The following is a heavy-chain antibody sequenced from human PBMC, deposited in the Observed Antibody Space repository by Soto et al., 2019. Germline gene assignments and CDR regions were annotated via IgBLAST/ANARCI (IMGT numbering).Heavy chain of an antibody. CDR3: AREAHPLLWFGGKSYYYYGMDV. CDR1: GFTFSSYA. D-gene: IGHD3-10*01. CDR2: ISYDGSNK. J-gene: IGHJ6*02. V-gene: IGHV3-30-3*01. Sequence: QVQLVESGGGVVQPGRSLRLSCAASGFTFSSYAMHWVRQAPGKGLEWVAVISYDGSNKYYADSVKGRFTISRDNSKNTLYLQMNSLRAEDTAVYYCAREAHPLLWFGGKSYYYYGMDVWGQGTTVTVSS.